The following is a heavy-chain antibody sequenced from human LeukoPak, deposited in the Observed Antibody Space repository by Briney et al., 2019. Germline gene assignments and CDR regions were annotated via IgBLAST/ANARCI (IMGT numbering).Heavy chain of an antibody. Sequence: GRSLSLSCPVSGFTFGSYTMHWVRQAPGKGLEWVAVISYDGSNKYYADSVKGRFTVSRDNAKNSLYLQMNSLRAEDTAVYYCARDPGEYYYYMDVWGKGTTVTVSS. CDR1: GFTFGSYT. J-gene: IGHJ6*03. D-gene: IGHD3-10*01. V-gene: IGHV3-30*04. CDR3: ARDPGEYYYYMDV. CDR2: ISYDGSNK.